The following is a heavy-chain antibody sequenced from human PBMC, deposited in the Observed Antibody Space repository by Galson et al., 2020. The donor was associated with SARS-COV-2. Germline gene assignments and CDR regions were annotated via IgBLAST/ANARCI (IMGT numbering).Heavy chain of an antibody. D-gene: IGHD1-26*01. CDR2: IYYGGSA. Sequence: ETLETLSLTCTVSDGAITGHYWSWIRQTPGKGLEWIGYIYYGGSATYNPSLKSRVAISLDTPKNQFSLKLTSVTAADTAVYYCAKLAEGRRSSEDYWGQGTLVTVSS. J-gene: IGHJ4*02. V-gene: IGHV4-59*08. CDR3: AKLAEGRRSSEDY. CDR1: DGAITGHY.